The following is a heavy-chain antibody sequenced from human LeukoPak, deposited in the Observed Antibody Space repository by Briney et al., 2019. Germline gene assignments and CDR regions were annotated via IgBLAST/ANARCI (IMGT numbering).Heavy chain of an antibody. CDR3: AKTLRYFDWSPGDAFDI. J-gene: IGHJ3*02. CDR2: ISGSGGST. Sequence: GGSLRLSCAASGFTLSSYAMSWVRQAPGKGLEWVSAISGSGGSTYYADSVKGRFTISRDNSKNTLYLQMNSLRAEDTAVYYCAKTLRYFDWSPGDAFDIWGQGTMVTVSS. CDR1: GFTLSSYA. V-gene: IGHV3-23*01. D-gene: IGHD3-9*01.